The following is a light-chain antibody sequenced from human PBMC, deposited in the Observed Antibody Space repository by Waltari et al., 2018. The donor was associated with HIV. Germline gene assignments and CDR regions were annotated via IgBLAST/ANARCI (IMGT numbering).Light chain of an antibody. CDR3: QQCSNWPPYA. J-gene: IGKJ2*01. V-gene: IGKV3-11*01. Sequence: EIVLTQSPATLSFSPGDRATLSCRASQSVGSYLACYQQKPGQTPRLLIDDASNRATGIPARFSGSGSGTDFTLTISSLEPEDFPIYYCQQCSNWPPYAFGQGTKLEI. CDR2: DAS. CDR1: QSVGSY.